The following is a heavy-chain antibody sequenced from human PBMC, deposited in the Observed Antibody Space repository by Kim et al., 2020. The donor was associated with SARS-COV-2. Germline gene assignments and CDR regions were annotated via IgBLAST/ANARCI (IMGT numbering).Heavy chain of an antibody. V-gene: IGHV4-39*01. D-gene: IGHD2-21*02. CDR3: ARLVVVTASVDY. CDR2: IYYSGST. CDR1: GDSISSSSYY. J-gene: IGHJ4*02. Sequence: SETLSLTCAVSGDSISSSSYYWGWIRQPPGKGLEWIGSIYYSGSTYYNPSLKSRVSVDTSKNQFSLKPSSVTAADTAVYYCARLVVVTASVDYWGQGTLV.